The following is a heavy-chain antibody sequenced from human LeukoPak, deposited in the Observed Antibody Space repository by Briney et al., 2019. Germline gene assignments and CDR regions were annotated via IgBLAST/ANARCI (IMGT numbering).Heavy chain of an antibody. D-gene: IGHD6-19*01. V-gene: IGHV1-3*01. J-gene: IGHJ1*01. CDR3: ARVFEGYSSGWDAEYFQH. Sequence: GASVKVSCKASGYTFTSYAMHWVRQAPGQRLEWMGWINAGNGNTKYSQKFQGRVTITRDTSASTAYMELSSLRSEDTAVYYCARVFEGYSSGWDAEYFQHWGQGTLVTVSS. CDR1: GYTFTSYA. CDR2: INAGNGNT.